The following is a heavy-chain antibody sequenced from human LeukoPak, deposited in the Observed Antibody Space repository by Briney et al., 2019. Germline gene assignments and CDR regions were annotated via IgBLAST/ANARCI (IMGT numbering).Heavy chain of an antibody. CDR1: GFTFSRYG. Sequence: GGSLRLSCAVSGFTFSRYGMHWVRQAPGKGLVRVSRINSGGSSTSYADSVKGRFTISRDNAKNTLYLQMNSLRAEDTAVYYCARGTRNYYDSSGRFDYWGQGTLVTVSS. CDR3: ARGTRNYYDSSGRFDY. J-gene: IGHJ4*02. V-gene: IGHV3-74*01. D-gene: IGHD3-22*01. CDR2: INSGGSST.